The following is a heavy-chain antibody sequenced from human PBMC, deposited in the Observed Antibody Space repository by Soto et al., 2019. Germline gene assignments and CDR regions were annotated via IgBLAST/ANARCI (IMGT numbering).Heavy chain of an antibody. J-gene: IGHJ6*03. Sequence: ASVKVSCKASGYTFTSYGISWVRQAPGQGLEWMGWISAYNGNTNYAQKLQGRVTMTTDTSTSTAYMGLRSLRSDDTAVYYCARVSWLVLFYYYYYMDVWGKGTTVTVSS. CDR2: ISAYNGNT. CDR1: GYTFTSYG. D-gene: IGHD6-19*01. V-gene: IGHV1-18*01. CDR3: ARVSWLVLFYYYYYMDV.